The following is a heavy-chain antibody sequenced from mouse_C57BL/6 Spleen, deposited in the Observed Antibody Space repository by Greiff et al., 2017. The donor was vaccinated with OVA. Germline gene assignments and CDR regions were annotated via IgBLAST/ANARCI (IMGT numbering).Heavy chain of an antibody. D-gene: IGHD2-1*01. CDR3: ARYRGGNYEAYFDY. CDR2: ISDGGSYT. CDR1: GFTFSSYG. Sequence: EVQLVESGGGLVKPGGSLKLSCAASGFTFSSYGMSWVRPTPEKRLEWVATISDGGSYTYYTDNVKGRVTIPRDNAMNNLSLQMSHLTSKDTAMYYCARYRGGNYEAYFDYWGQGTTLTVSS. V-gene: IGHV5-4*01. J-gene: IGHJ2*01.